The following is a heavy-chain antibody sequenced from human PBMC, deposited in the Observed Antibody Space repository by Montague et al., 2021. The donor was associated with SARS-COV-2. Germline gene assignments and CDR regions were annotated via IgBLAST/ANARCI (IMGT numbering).Heavy chain of an antibody. J-gene: IGHJ6*02. CDR2: IYYSGST. Sequence: SETLSLTCTVSGGSISSSSYYWGWIRQPPGKGLEWIGSIYYSGSTYYNPSLKSRVTISADTSKNQFSLKLSSVTAADTAVYYCARLYDSSSYYYGMDVWGQGTTVTVSS. CDR3: ARLYDSSSYYYGMDV. CDR1: GGSISSSSYY. D-gene: IGHD5/OR15-5a*01. V-gene: IGHV4-39*01.